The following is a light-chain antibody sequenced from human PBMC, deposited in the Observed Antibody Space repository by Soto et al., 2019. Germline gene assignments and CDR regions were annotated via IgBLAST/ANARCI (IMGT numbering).Light chain of an antibody. V-gene: IGLV1-40*01. Sequence: QSVLTQPPSVSGATGQRVVVSSNGTTFSVGEGFDVHWYQQLPGTAHKLLIYSNINRPSGGPDRFSGSRSGTSGSLAIDGLQAEDEAHYYCQSYDSRLSGVVFGGGTKLTVL. CDR1: TFSVGEGFD. J-gene: IGLJ2*01. CDR2: SNI. CDR3: QSYDSRLSGVV.